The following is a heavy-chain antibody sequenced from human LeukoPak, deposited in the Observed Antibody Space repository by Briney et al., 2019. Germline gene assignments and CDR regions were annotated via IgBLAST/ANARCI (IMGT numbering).Heavy chain of an antibody. D-gene: IGHD3-10*01. Sequence: GRSLRLSCAASGFTFRNYGMHWVRQAPVKGLEWVAVRWNDGSNKYYGDSVKGRFTISRDNSKNTLSLQMNSLRAEDTAVYYCARGDDGSGSFYIGLDTFDIWGLGTMVTVSS. CDR3: ARGDDGSGSFYIGLDTFDI. V-gene: IGHV3-33*01. CDR2: RWNDGSNK. CDR1: GFTFRNYG. J-gene: IGHJ3*02.